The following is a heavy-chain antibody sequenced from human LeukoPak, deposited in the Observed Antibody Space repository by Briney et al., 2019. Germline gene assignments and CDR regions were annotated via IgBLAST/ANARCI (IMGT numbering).Heavy chain of an antibody. D-gene: IGHD3-10*01. Sequence: GGSLRLSCAASGFTFSSYWMSWVRQAPGKGLEWVANIKQDGSEKYYVDSVKGRFTISRDNSKNMLYLQMNGLRAEDTAVYYCARVVYGSGTYYKGWFDPWAREPWSPSPQ. J-gene: IGHJ5*02. CDR2: IKQDGSEK. CDR1: GFTFSSYW. V-gene: IGHV3-7*03. CDR3: ARVVYGSGTYYKGWFDP.